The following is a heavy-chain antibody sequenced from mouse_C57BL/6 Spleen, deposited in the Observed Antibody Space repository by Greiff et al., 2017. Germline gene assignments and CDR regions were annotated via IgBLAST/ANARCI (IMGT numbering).Heavy chain of an antibody. CDR3: ARAAWFAY. CDR1: GFTFSSYA. CDR2: ISDGGSYT. Sequence: EVQLVESGGGLVKPGGSLKLSCAASGFTFSSYAMSWVRQTPEKRLEWVATISDGGSYTYYPVNVKGRFTISRDNAKNNLYLQMSHLKSEDTAMYYCARAAWFAYWGQGTLVTVSA. V-gene: IGHV5-4*01. J-gene: IGHJ3*01.